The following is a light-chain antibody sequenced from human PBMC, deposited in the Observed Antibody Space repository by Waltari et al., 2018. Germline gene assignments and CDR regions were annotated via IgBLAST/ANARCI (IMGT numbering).Light chain of an antibody. V-gene: IGKV1-39*01. Sequence: TSRASRGIDAFLKWDQKHPGKAAKLLIYDASTLQWGVPPRFSGTRIGTDFYLTISDLQPEDFATYVCQQSYSAPFNFGRGTRLE. CDR1: RGIDAF. CDR2: DAS. J-gene: IGKJ5*01. CDR3: QQSYSAPFN.